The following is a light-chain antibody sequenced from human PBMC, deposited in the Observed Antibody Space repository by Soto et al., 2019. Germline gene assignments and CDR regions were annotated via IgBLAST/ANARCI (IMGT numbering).Light chain of an antibody. CDR1: QSVSDN. CDR3: QQYGSSPPWT. Sequence: EIVMTQSPATLSVSPGERATLSCRASQSVSDNLAWYQQKPGQAPRLLIYSASTRATGIPARFSGSGSGTDFTLTISRLEPEDFAVYYCQQYGSSPPWTFGQGTKVDIK. V-gene: IGKV3-15*01. CDR2: SAS. J-gene: IGKJ1*01.